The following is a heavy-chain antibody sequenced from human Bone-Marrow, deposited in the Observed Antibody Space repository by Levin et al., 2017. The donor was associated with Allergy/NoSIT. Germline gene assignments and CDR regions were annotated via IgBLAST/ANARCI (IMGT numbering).Heavy chain of an antibody. CDR1: GYTFTSYD. J-gene: IGHJ5*02. CDR2: MNPNSGNT. D-gene: IGHD4-17*01. CDR3: ARGRATTVTNANWFDP. V-gene: IGHV1-8*01. Sequence: GASVKVSCKASGYTFTSYDINWVRQATGQGLEWMGWMNPNSGNTGYAQKFQGRVTMTRNTSISTAYMELSSLRSEDTAVYYCARGRATTVTNANWFDPWGQGTLVTVSS.